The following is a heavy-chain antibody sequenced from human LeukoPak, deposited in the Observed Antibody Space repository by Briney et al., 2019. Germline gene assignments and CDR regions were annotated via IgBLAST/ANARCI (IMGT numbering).Heavy chain of an antibody. D-gene: IGHD3-9*01. Sequence: SGPTLVKPTQTLTLTCTFSGFSLSTSGVGVGWIRQPPGKALGWLALIYWDDDKRYSPSLKSRLTITKDTSKNQVVLTMTNMDPVDTATYYCAHIPFYDILTGYYHFDYWGQGTLVTVSS. CDR3: AHIPFYDILTGYYHFDY. V-gene: IGHV2-5*02. CDR1: GFSLSTSGVG. CDR2: IYWDDDK. J-gene: IGHJ4*02.